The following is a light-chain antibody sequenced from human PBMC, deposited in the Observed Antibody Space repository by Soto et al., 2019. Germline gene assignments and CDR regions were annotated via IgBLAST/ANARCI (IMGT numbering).Light chain of an antibody. CDR1: NIGSKN. CDR2: RDS. J-gene: IGLJ1*01. Sequence: SYELTQPLSVSVALGQTARITCGGNNIGSKNVHWYQQKPGQAPVLVIYRDSNRPSGIPERFSGSNSGNTATLTISRDQAGDEADYYCQVWDSSNYVFGTGTKLTVL. CDR3: QVWDSSNYV. V-gene: IGLV3-9*01.